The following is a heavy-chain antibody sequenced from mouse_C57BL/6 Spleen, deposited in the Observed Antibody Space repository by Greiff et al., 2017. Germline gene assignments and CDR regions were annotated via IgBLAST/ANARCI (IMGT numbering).Heavy chain of an antibody. D-gene: IGHD2-12*01. CDR1: GFSLTSYG. J-gene: IGHJ4*01. CDR3: ARIYDVDYYYAMDY. CDR2: IWSGGST. V-gene: IGHV2-2*01. Sequence: VMLVESGPGLVQPSQSLSITCTVSGFSLTSYGVHWVRQSPGKGLEWLGVIWSGGSTDYNAAFISRLSISKDNSKSQVFFKMNSLQADDTAIYYCARIYDVDYYYAMDYWGQGTSVTVSS.